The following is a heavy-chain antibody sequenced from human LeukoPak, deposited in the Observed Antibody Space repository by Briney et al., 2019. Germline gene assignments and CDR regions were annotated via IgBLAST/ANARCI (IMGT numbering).Heavy chain of an antibody. V-gene: IGHV4-34*01. J-gene: IGHJ6*03. CDR3: ARRWNYGRNYYIDV. D-gene: IGHD1-7*01. CDR2: INDSGRI. Sequence: SETLSLTCAVYGGSFSNYYWSWIRQPPGKGLEWIGEINDSGRINYNPSLMSRVTISVDTSKNQFSLRLTSVTARDTAVYYCARRWNYGRNYYIDVWGKGATVSVSS. CDR1: GGSFSNYY.